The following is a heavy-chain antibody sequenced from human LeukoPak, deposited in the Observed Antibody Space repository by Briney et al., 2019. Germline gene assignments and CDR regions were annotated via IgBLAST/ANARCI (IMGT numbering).Heavy chain of an antibody. D-gene: IGHD5-12*01. CDR3: AREVATIRGAYYYYMDV. CDR2: IYTSGST. J-gene: IGHJ6*03. V-gene: IGHV4-4*07. CDR1: GGSISSYH. Sequence: SQTLSLTCTVSGGSISSYHWSWIRQPAGKGLEWIGRIYTSGSTNYNPSLKSRVTMSVDTSKNQFSLKLSSVTAADTAVYYCAREVATIRGAYYYYMDVWGKGTTVTVSS.